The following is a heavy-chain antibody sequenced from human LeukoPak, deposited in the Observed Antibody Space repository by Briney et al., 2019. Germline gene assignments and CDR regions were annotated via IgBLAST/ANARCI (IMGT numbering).Heavy chain of an antibody. CDR3: AREYYDFWSGIDY. Sequence: ASVKVSCKASGYTFTGYYMHWVRQAPGQGLEWMGWINPNSGGTNYAQKFQGRVTMTRDTSISTAYMELSRLRSGDTAVYYCAREYYDFWSGIDYWGQGTLVTVSS. CDR2: INPNSGGT. J-gene: IGHJ4*02. D-gene: IGHD3-3*01. V-gene: IGHV1-2*02. CDR1: GYTFTGYY.